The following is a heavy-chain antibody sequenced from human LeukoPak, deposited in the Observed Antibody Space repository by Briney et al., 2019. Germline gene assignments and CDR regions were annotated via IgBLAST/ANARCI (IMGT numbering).Heavy chain of an antibody. D-gene: IGHD5-12*01. CDR2: IWPGDSET. V-gene: IGHV5-51*01. J-gene: IGHJ3*01. CDR3: ARSWMRGAFDV. Sequence: GESLKISCKGSGYSFTSYWIGWVRQMPGKGLEWMGIIWPGDSETRYSPSFQGQVTFSADKSISTAYLHWSSLKASDTAMYYWARSWMRGAFDVWGQGTAVTVSS. CDR1: GYSFTSYW.